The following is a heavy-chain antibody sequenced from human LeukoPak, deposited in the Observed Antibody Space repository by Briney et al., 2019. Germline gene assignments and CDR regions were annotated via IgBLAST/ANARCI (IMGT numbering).Heavy chain of an antibody. CDR2: IFYSGST. V-gene: IGHV4-61*01. D-gene: IGHD6-13*01. CDR1: DDSITSPNYY. Sequence: SETLSLTCNVSDDSITSPNYYWSWIRQPPGKGLAWIGNIFYSGSTNYNPSLKSRVTISVDTSKNQFSLKLSSVTAADTAVYYCARVYYSSSYDYWYFDLWGRGTLVTVSS. CDR3: ARVYYSSSYDYWYFDL. J-gene: IGHJ2*01.